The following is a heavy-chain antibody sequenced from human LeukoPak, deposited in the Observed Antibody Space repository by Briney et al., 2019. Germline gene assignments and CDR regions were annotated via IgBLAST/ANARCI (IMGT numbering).Heavy chain of an antibody. Sequence: GGSLRLSCAASGFTFSTYAMTWVRQAPGKGLEWVSIITGNGATTYYADSVKGRFTISRDNSKNTLYLQMSSPRADDTAVYYCAKSIYGLYDAFDVRGQGTMVTVSS. CDR1: GFTFSTYA. CDR2: ITGNGATT. J-gene: IGHJ3*01. V-gene: IGHV3-23*01. D-gene: IGHD2/OR15-2a*01. CDR3: AKSIYGLYDAFDV.